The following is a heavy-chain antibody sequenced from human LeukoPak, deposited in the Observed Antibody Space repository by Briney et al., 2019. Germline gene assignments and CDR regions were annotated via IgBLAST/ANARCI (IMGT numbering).Heavy chain of an antibody. CDR2: INHSGST. Sequence: PSETLSLTCTVSGGSISSGDYYWSWIRQPPGKGLEWIGEINHSGSTNYNPSLKSRVTISVDTSKNQFSLKLSSVTAADTAVYYCAHSYYYDSSGYDYWGQGTLVTVSS. J-gene: IGHJ4*02. V-gene: IGHV4-39*07. D-gene: IGHD3-22*01. CDR1: GGSISSGDYY. CDR3: AHSYYYDSSGYDY.